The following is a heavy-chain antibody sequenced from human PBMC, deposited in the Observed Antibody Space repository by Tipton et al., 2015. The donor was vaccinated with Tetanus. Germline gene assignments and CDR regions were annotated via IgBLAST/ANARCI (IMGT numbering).Heavy chain of an antibody. J-gene: IGHJ6*02. D-gene: IGHD3-22*01. V-gene: IGHV1-2*02. CDR2: IDPNSGGT. Sequence: QLVQSGAEVKKPGASVKVSCKASGYTFTGYYIYWVRQAPGQGLEWMGWIDPNSGGTAYAQKFQGRVTMTRDTSISTVYMELSRLRSDDTAVYYCARDRGDYIYYGMDVWGPGTTVTVSS. CDR1: GYTFTGYY. CDR3: ARDRGDYIYYGMDV.